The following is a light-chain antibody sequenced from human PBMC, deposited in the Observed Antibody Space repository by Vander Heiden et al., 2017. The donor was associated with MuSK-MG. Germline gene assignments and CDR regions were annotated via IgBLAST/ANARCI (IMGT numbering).Light chain of an antibody. V-gene: IGKV1-33*01. Sequence: DIQMTQSPSSLSASVGDRVTITCQASQGITRFLNWYQQKPGKAPKLLIYDASTLETGVPSRFRGSGAGTDFTFTISSLQPEDIATYYCQQFDTLPYTFGQGTKLEIK. J-gene: IGKJ2*01. CDR1: QGITRF. CDR3: QQFDTLPYT. CDR2: DAS.